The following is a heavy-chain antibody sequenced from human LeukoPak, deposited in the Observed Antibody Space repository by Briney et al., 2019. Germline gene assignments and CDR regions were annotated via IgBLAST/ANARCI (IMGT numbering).Heavy chain of an antibody. Sequence: GGSLRLSCAASGFTFSSYKMNWGRQAPGKGLEWVSYISSSGSPIYYADSVKGRFTVSRDNAKNSLYLQMNSLRAEDTAVYYWARVSAPGTCGWYFGYWGQGTLVTVSS. CDR3: ARVSAPGTCGWYFGY. CDR2: ISSSGSPI. CDR1: GFTFSSYK. D-gene: IGHD6-19*01. J-gene: IGHJ4*02. V-gene: IGHV3-48*03.